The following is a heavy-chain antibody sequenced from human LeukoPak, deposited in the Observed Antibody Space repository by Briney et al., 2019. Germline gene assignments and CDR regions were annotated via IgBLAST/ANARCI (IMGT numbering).Heavy chain of an antibody. CDR2: IYTSGST. Sequence: SSETLSLTCTVSGGSISSYYWSWIRQPAGKGLEWIGRIYTSGSTNYNPSLKSRVTMSVDTSKNQFSLKLSSVTAADTAVYYCARGELSPNYYDSSGYPLDYWGQGTLVTVSS. CDR1: GGSISSYY. CDR3: ARGELSPNYYDSSGYPLDY. J-gene: IGHJ4*02. V-gene: IGHV4-4*07. D-gene: IGHD3-22*01.